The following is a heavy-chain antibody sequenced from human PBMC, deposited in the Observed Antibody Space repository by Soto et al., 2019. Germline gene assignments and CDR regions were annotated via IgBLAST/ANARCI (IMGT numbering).Heavy chain of an antibody. J-gene: IGHJ4*02. Sequence: GASVKVSCKASGGTFSSYTISWVRQAPGQGLEWMGRIIPILGIANYAQKFQGRVTITADKSTSTAYMELSSLRSEDTAVYYCAGALIGSSSWYWFDYWGQGTLVTVSS. D-gene: IGHD6-13*01. CDR1: GGTFSSYT. V-gene: IGHV1-69*02. CDR2: IIPILGIA. CDR3: AGALIGSSSWYWFDY.